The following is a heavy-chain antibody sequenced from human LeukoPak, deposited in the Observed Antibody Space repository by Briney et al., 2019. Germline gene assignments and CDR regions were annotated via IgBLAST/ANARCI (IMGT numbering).Heavy chain of an antibody. J-gene: IGHJ3*01. D-gene: IGHD2-2*01. Sequence: GASVKVSCKVSGYTLAELSIHWVRQTPGKGLEWMGGSNLDHGETVYAPNFQGRVTMTGETSTGTAYMEVSTLRSDDTAVYYCATEGKKQLLQGDAFDVWGQGTMISVSS. CDR3: ATEGKKQLLQGDAFDV. CDR1: GYTLAELS. CDR2: SNLDHGET. V-gene: IGHV1-24*01.